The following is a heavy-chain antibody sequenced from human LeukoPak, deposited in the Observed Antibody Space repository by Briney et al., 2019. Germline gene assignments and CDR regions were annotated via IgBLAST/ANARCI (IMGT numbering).Heavy chain of an antibody. CDR1: GGSFSGYY. CDR3: ARGGSYFDSGGPKGLVTDY. Sequence: SETLSLTCAVYGGSFSGYYWSWIRQPPGKGLEWIGEINHSGSTNYNPSLKSRVTISVDTSKNQFSLKLSSVTAADTAVYYCARGGSYFDSGGPKGLVTDYWGQGTRVTVSS. J-gene: IGHJ4*02. V-gene: IGHV4-34*01. CDR2: INHSGST. D-gene: IGHD3-22*01.